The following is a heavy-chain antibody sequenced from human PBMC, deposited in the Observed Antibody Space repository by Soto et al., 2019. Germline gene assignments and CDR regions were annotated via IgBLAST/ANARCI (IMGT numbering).Heavy chain of an antibody. V-gene: IGHV1-18*01. CDR1: GYTFSNYG. J-gene: IGHJ6*02. Sequence: QVQLVQSGAEVRKPGASVKVSCKASGYTFSNYGLSWVRQAPGQGLEWMGGISDYNGNTHYAQKFQGRLIMTTDTSTRTAXXEXXXXXXXXXXXXXXXXXXXXXXXXXXXXXXXXXXXXWGQGTTVTVSS. CDR3: XXXXXXXXXXXXXXXXXXXXXX. CDR2: ISDYNGNT.